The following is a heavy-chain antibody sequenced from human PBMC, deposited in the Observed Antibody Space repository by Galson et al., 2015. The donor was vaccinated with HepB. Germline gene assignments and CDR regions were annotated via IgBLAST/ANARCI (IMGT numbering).Heavy chain of an antibody. V-gene: IGHV3-33*06. D-gene: IGHD2-21*02. CDR3: AKDLHIVVVTAHQTNYYYYYGMDV. CDR2: IWYDGSNK. J-gene: IGHJ6*02. Sequence: SLRLSCAASGFTFSSYGMHWVRQAPGKGLEWVAVIWYDGSNKYYADSVKGRFTISRDNSKNTLYLQMNSLRAEDTAVYYCAKDLHIVVVTAHQTNYYYYYGMDVWGQGTTVTVSS. CDR1: GFTFSSYG.